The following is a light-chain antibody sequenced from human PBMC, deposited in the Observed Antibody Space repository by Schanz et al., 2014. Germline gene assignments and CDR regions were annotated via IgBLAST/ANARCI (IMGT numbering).Light chain of an antibody. J-gene: IGLJ2*01. CDR2: EVS. V-gene: IGLV2-8*01. CDR1: SSDVGGYNY. CDR3: SSYAGSRNLV. Sequence: QSALTQPPSASGSLGQSVTISCTGTSSDVGGYNYVSWYQQHLGKAPKLMIYEVSKRPSGVPDRFSGSKSGNTASLTVSGLQAEDEAHYYCSSYAGSRNLVFGGGTKLTVL.